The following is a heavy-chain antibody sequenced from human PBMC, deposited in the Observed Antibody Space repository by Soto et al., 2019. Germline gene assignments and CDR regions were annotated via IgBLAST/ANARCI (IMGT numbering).Heavy chain of an antibody. CDR3: ARGRSNDFSSSPPPKFDP. J-gene: IGHJ5*02. V-gene: IGHV3-13*01. D-gene: IGHD2-21*02. Sequence: PGGSLRLSCVASGFTFRTYDIYWVRQVPGQGLEWVSGIGTLRDTYYSASVAGRFIVSRENGRNSLYLQMNNLRAGDSGIYFRARGRSNDFSSSPPPKFDPWGRGTLVTVSS. CDR2: IGTLRDT. CDR1: GFTFRTYD.